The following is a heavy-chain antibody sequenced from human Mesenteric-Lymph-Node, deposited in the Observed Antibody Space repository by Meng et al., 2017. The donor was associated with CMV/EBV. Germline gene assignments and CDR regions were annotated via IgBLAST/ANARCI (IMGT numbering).Heavy chain of an antibody. CDR3: ARDLYYGDPAAFDL. CDR2: ISSSTNYI. Sequence: GESLKISCAASGFSVSSNHMSWVRQAPGKGLEWVSSISSSTNYIYYADSVKGRFTISRDNAKNSLYLQMDSLRAEDTAVYYCARDLYYGDPAAFDLWGQGTMVTVSS. D-gene: IGHD4-17*01. V-gene: IGHV3-21*01. CDR1: GFSVSSNH. J-gene: IGHJ3*01.